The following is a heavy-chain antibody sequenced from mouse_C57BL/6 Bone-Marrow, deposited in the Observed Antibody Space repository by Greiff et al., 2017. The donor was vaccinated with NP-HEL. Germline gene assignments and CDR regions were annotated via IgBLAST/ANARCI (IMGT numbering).Heavy chain of an antibody. CDR3: TTNDGDY. CDR2: IDPGNGDT. J-gene: IGHJ2*01. D-gene: IGHD2-12*01. Sequence: VQLQQSGAELVRPGASVKLSCTASGFNIKDDYMHWVKQRPEQGLEWIGWIDPGNGDTEYASKFQGKATITADTSSNTAYLQLSSLTSEDTAVYYCTTNDGDYWGQGTTLTVSS. V-gene: IGHV14-4*01. CDR1: GFNIKDDY.